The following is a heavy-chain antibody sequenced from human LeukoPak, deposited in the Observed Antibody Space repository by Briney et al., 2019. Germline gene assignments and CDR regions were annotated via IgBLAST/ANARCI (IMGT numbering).Heavy chain of an antibody. V-gene: IGHV3-74*01. CDR3: ARFYCSSTSCLEDY. J-gene: IGHJ4*02. D-gene: IGHD2-2*01. CDR2: INSDGSTT. CDR1: GFTFSSYW. Sequence: GGSLRLSCAASGFTFSSYWMHWVRQAPGRGLVWVSRINSDGSTTSYADSVKGRFTISRDNAKNTLCLQMNSLRAEDTAVYYCARFYCSSTSCLEDYWGQGTLVTVSS.